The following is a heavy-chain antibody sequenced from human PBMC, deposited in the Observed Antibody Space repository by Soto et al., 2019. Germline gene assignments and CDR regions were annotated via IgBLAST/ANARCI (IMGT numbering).Heavy chain of an antibody. Sequence: SVKVSCKASGYTFTSYYMHWVRQAPGQGLEWMGIINPSGGSTSYAQKFQGRVTMTRDTSTSTVYMELSSLRSEDTAVYYCAKSHGDYYYYYYYGMDVWGQGTTVTVSS. V-gene: IGHV1-46*01. CDR3: AKSHGDYYYYYYYGMDV. J-gene: IGHJ6*02. D-gene: IGHD4-17*01. CDR1: GYTFTSYY. CDR2: INPSGGST.